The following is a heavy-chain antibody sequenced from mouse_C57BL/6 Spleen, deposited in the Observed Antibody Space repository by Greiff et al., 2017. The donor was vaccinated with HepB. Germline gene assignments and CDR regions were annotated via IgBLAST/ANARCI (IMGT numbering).Heavy chain of an antibody. CDR1: GYTFTSYW. Sequence: VQLQQPGAELVMPGASVKLSCKASGYTFTSYWMHWVKQRPGQGLEWIGEIDPSDSYTNYNQKFKGKSTLTVDKSSSTAYMQLSSLTSEDSAVYYCARSSTANFDYWGQGTTLTVSS. V-gene: IGHV1-69*01. CDR3: ARSSTANFDY. J-gene: IGHJ2*01. CDR2: IDPSDSYT. D-gene: IGHD1-2*01.